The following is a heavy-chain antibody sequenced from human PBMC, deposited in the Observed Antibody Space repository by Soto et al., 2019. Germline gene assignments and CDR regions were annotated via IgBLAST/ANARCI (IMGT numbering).Heavy chain of an antibody. J-gene: IGHJ4*02. CDR1: GGSFSGYY. V-gene: IGHV4-34*01. Sequence: SSETLSLTCAVYGGSFSGYYWSWIRQPPGKGLEWIGEINHSGSTNYNPSLKSRVTISVDTSKNQFSLKLSSVTAADTAVYYCARGVRSSGWLNWGQGTLVTVSS. CDR3: ARGVRSSGWLN. D-gene: IGHD6-19*01. CDR2: INHSGST.